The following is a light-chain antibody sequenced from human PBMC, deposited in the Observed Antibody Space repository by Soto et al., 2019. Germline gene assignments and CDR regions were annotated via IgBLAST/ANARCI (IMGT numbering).Light chain of an antibody. CDR3: SSYTTGGTYV. CDR1: SSDVGGYNS. Sequence: QSALTQPASVSGSPGLSIAISCTGTSSDVGGYNSVSWYQQHPGKAPTLMMYDVSNRPLGVSNPFSGSKSGNTASLTISGLQADDEGDYYCSSYTTGGTYVVGTGTKLT. CDR2: DVS. J-gene: IGLJ1*01. V-gene: IGLV2-14*01.